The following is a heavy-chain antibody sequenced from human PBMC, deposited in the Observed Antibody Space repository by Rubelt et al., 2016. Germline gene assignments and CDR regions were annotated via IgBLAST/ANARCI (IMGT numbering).Heavy chain of an antibody. V-gene: IGHV4-59*01. J-gene: IGHJ4*02. CDR1: GDSINYYY. Sequence: QVQLQESGPGLVKPSETLSLTCTVSGDSINYYYLSWIRQPPGRGLEWIGQISFSGSTIYNPSVQCRLSMSVDTSRHRVSLRLTSVTAADTALYVCAGAFCDGDCYSSGSLDSWGQGTRVTVSS. CDR2: ISFSGST. D-gene: IGHD2-21*02. CDR3: AGAFCDGDCYSSGSLDS.